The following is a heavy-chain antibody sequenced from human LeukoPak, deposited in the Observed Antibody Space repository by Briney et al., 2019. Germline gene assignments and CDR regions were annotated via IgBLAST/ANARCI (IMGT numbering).Heavy chain of an antibody. J-gene: IGHJ6*02. V-gene: IGHV3-48*02. CDR1: GFTFSSYS. Sequence: GGPLRLSCAASGFTFSSYSMNWVRQAPGKGLEWVSYISSSSSTIYYADSVKGRFTISRDNAKNSLYLQMNSLRDEDTAVYYCARDPYYYDSSGYYGYYYYGMDVWGQGTTVTVSS. CDR3: ARDPYYYDSSGYYGYYYYGMDV. CDR2: ISSSSSTI. D-gene: IGHD3-22*01.